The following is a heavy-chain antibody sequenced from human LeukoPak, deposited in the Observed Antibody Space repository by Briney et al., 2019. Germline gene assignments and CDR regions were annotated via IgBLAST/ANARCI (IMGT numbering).Heavy chain of an antibody. V-gene: IGHV1-69*13. D-gene: IGHD2-15*01. CDR2: IIPIFGTA. J-gene: IGHJ4*02. Sequence: SVKVSCKASGGTFSSYAISWVRQAPGQGLEWMGGIIPIFGTANYAQKFQGRVTITADESTSTAYMELSSLRSEDTAVYYCARGYCSGGSCYLRSGYGYWGQGTLVTVSS. CDR1: GGTFSSYA. CDR3: ARGYCSGGSCYLRSGYGY.